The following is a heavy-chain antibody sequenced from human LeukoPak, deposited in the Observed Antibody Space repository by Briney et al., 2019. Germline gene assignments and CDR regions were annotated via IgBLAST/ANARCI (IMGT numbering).Heavy chain of an antibody. CDR1: GFPFSIYS. CDR3: ARDRDYAFDS. Sequence: GGSLRLSCAASGFPFSIYSMNWVRQAPGKGLEWVSYIGGTHSNIYYADSVRGRFTISRDDAKNSLYLQMNSLRDEDTAVYYCARDRDYAFDSWGQGTLVTVSS. V-gene: IGHV3-48*02. D-gene: IGHD4-17*01. J-gene: IGHJ4*02. CDR2: IGGTHSNI.